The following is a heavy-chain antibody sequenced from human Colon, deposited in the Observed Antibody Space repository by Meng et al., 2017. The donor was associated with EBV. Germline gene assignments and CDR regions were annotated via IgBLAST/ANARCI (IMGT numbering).Heavy chain of an antibody. CDR2: IYHYGGT. V-gene: IGHV4-4*02. CDR3: ARWAFIDSYGFDH. Sequence: QLQLKESGPGLVKPSGTLSLPCAVSGGSITDRNSGSWVRQPPGKGLEWIGEIYHYGGTNYNPSLKSRVTISVDKSKNQISLKLTSVTAADTAVYYCARWAFIDSYGFDHWGQGTLVTVSS. J-gene: IGHJ4*02. D-gene: IGHD5-18*01. CDR1: GGSITDRNS.